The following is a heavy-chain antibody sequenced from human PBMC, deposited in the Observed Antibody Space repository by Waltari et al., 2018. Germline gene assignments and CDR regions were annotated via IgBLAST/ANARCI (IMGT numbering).Heavy chain of an antibody. J-gene: IGHJ4*02. Sequence: EVQLLESGGGLVQPGGSLRLSCVASGFTFSSYAITWVRQAPGKGLEWVSAISESGGSTEYAEAVKGRCTSSRDNAKNTLYLQMKSLRAEDTAVYYCAKPRYCSGGSCPDYWGQGTLVTVSS. CDR2: ISESGGST. CDR3: AKPRYCSGGSCPDY. D-gene: IGHD2-15*01. V-gene: IGHV3-23*01. CDR1: GFTFSSYA.